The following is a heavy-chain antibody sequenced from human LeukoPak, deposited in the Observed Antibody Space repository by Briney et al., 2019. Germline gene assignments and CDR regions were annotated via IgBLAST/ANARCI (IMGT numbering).Heavy chain of an antibody. V-gene: IGHV3-30*18. D-gene: IGHD3-22*01. Sequence: GRSLRLSCAASGFTFSSYGMHWVRQAPGKGLEWVAVISYDGSNKYYADSVKGRFTISRDNSKNTLYLQMNSLRAEDTAVYYCAKGINDYYDSSGYYYAAGAFDIWGQRTMVTVSS. CDR2: ISYDGSNK. J-gene: IGHJ3*02. CDR3: AKGINDYYDSSGYYYAAGAFDI. CDR1: GFTFSSYG.